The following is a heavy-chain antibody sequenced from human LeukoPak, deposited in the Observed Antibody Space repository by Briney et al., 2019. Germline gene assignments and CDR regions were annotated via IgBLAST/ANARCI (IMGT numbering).Heavy chain of an antibody. V-gene: IGHV3-48*03. CDR2: IASSAFTI. CDR1: GFTFSNYE. D-gene: IGHD4-17*01. Sequence: PGGSLRLSCVASGFTFSNYEMYWVRQAPGKGLEWVSYIASSAFTIYYADSVKGRFTMSRDNAENSLYLQMNSLRAEDTAFYYCARVKFGDYAIDYWGQGTLVTVSS. CDR3: ARVKFGDYAIDY. J-gene: IGHJ4*02.